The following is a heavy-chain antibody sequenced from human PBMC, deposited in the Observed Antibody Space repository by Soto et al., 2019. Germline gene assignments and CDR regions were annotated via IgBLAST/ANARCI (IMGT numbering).Heavy chain of an antibody. CDR2: IIPIFGTA. CDR1: GGTLSRYA. V-gene: IGHV1-69*13. CDR3: ARYDRHYYFDY. D-gene: IGHD1-1*01. Sequence: GGSVKVSCQASGGTLSRYAISWVRQAPGQGLEWMGGIIPIFGTANYAQKFQGRVTITADESTSTVYMELSSLRSEDTAVYYCARYDRHYYFDYWGQGTLVTVSS. J-gene: IGHJ4*02.